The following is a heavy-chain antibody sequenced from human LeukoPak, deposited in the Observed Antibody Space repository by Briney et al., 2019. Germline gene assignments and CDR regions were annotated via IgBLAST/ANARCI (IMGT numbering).Heavy chain of an antibody. Sequence: GGSLRLSCAASGFTFSSYAMSWVRQAPGKGLEWVSAICGSGGSTYYADSVKGRFTISRDNSKNTLYLQMNSLRAEDTAVYYCAKVGGSVGATDYWGQGTLVTVSS. CDR2: ICGSGGST. CDR3: AKVGGSVGATDY. J-gene: IGHJ4*02. CDR1: GFTFSSYA. D-gene: IGHD1-26*01. V-gene: IGHV3-23*01.